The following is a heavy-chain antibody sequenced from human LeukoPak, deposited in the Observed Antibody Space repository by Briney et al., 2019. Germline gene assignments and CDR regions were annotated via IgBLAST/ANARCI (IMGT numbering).Heavy chain of an antibody. V-gene: IGHV4-59*01. Sequence: PSETLSLTCTVSGGSISSYYWSWIRQPPGKGLEWIGYIYYSGSTNYNPFLKSRVTISVDTSKNQFSLKLSSVTVADTAVYYCARGERYSGSYYPYWGQGTLVTVFS. CDR2: IYYSGST. CDR3: ARGERYSGSYYPY. J-gene: IGHJ4*02. CDR1: GGSISSYY. D-gene: IGHD1-26*01.